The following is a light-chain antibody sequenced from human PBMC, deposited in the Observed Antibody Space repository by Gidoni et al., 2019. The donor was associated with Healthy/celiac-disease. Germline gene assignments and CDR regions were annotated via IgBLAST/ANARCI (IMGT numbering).Light chain of an antibody. V-gene: IGKV3-15*01. J-gene: IGKJ5*01. Sequence: EIVMTQPPATLSVSPGERATLSCRASQSVSSNLAWYQQKPGQAPRLLLFGASTRATEFTLTIRSLQSEDFAVYYCQQYNTWPPITFGQGTRLEIK. CDR2: GAS. CDR1: QSVSSN. CDR3: QQYNTWPPIT.